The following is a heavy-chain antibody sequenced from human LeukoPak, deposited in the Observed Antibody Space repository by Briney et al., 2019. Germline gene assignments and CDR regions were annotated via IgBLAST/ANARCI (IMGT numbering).Heavy chain of an antibody. J-gene: IGHJ5*02. CDR1: GFTFSSYG. V-gene: IGHV3-33*01. Sequence: PGGSLRLSCAASGFTFSSYGMHWVRQAPGKGLEWVAVIWYDGSNKYYADSVKGRFTIPRDNSKNTLYLQMNSLRAEDTAVYYCARDSPPADHWGQGTLVTVSS. CDR3: ARDSPPADH. CDR2: IWYDGSNK.